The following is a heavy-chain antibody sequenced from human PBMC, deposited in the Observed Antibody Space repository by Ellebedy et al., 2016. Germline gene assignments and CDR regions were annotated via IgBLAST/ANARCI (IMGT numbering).Heavy chain of an antibody. CDR3: ARGFITMVRGVILGVGFDP. Sequence: SETLSLXXTVSGGSISSYYWSWIRQPPGKGLEWIGYIYYSGSTNYNPSLKSRVTISVDTSKNQFSLKLSSVTAADTAVYYCARGFITMVRGVILGVGFDPWGQGTLVTVSS. J-gene: IGHJ5*02. CDR1: GGSISSYY. CDR2: IYYSGST. D-gene: IGHD3-10*01. V-gene: IGHV4-59*01.